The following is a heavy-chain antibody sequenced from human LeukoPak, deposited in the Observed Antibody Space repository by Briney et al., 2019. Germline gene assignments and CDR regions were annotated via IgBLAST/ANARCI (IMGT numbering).Heavy chain of an antibody. CDR1: GFSFSNYA. CDR3: AKELWFGELAADF. V-gene: IGHV3-23*01. J-gene: IGHJ4*02. CDR2: INGRGTST. Sequence: GGSLRLSCTGSGFASGFSFSNYAMDWVRQAPGKGLEWVSGINGRGTSTYYRDSVKGRFTISRDNSNNTLFLEMTPLGADDTAVYFCAKELWFGELAADFWGQGALVTVSS. D-gene: IGHD3-10*01.